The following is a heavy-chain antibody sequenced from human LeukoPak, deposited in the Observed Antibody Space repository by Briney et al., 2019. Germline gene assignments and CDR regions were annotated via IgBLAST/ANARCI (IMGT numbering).Heavy chain of an antibody. CDR1: GFTFSNAW. J-gene: IGHJ4*02. CDR3: TTPADYDFRSGYYVYFDY. D-gene: IGHD3-3*01. CDR2: IRRKTDGGTA. V-gene: IGHV3-15*01. Sequence: PGGSLRLSCAASGFTFSNAWMSWVRQAPGKGLEWVGRIRRKTDGGTADYAAPVKGRFTISRDDSKNMLYLQMNSLKTEDTAVYYCTTPADYDFRSGYYVYFDYWGQGSLVTVSP.